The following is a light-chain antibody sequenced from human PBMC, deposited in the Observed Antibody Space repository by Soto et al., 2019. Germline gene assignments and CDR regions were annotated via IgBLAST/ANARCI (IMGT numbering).Light chain of an antibody. J-gene: IGKJ1*01. CDR1: QSVSSN. CDR2: GAS. V-gene: IGKV3-15*01. Sequence: EILMTQSPATLSASPGERATLSCRASQSVSSNFAWYQQKPGHAPRLLIYGASTRARGIPARFSGSGSGPEFTLTNSILQSEDFAIFYCKHYNNWPPWTFGQGTKVEIK. CDR3: KHYNNWPPWT.